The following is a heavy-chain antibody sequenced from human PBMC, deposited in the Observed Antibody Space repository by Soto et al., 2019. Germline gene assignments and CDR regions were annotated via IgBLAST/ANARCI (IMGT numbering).Heavy chain of an antibody. CDR2: IYSGGST. D-gene: IGHD3-22*01. V-gene: IGHV3-53*01. J-gene: IGHJ4*02. CDR3: ARDGDYYDSSGYYPPLSY. CDR1: GFNVSSNY. Sequence: GGSLRLSCAASGFNVSSNYMSWVRQAPGKGLEWVSVIYSGGSTYYADSVKGRFTISRDNSKNTLYLQMNSLRAEDTAVYYCARDGDYYDSSGYYPPLSYWGQGTLVTVSS.